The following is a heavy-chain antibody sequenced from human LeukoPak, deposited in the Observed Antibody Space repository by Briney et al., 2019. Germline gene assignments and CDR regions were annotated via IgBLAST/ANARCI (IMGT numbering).Heavy chain of an antibody. CDR1: GDSVFSNSS. D-gene: IGHD5-18*01. J-gene: IGHJ3*01. CDR2: TYYRSKWYN. CDR3: ARGGQGDGYSADEAFDL. V-gene: IGHV6-1*01. Sequence: SQTLSLTCGISGDSVFSNSSWNWIRPSPSRGLEWLGRTYYRSKWYNDYVVSVKSRININPDTSKNQFSLQLSSVTPEDTAVYYCARGGQGDGYSADEAFDLWGQGTMVTVS.